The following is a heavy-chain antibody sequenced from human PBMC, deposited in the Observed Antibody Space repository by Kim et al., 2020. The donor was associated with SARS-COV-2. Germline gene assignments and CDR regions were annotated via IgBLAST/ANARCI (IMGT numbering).Heavy chain of an antibody. V-gene: IGHV3-53*01. Sequence: GGSLRLSCAASGFTVSSNYMSWVRQAPGKGLEWVSVIYSGGSTYYADSVKGRFTISRDNSKNTLYLQMNSLRAEDTAVYYCARSWYSGSRWGYFDYWGQGTLVTVSS. J-gene: IGHJ4*02. CDR1: GFTVSSNY. D-gene: IGHD1-26*01. CDR3: ARSWYSGSRWGYFDY. CDR2: IYSGGST.